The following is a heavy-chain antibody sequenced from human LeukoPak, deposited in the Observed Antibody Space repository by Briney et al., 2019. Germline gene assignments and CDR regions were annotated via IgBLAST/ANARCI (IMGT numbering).Heavy chain of an antibody. J-gene: IGHJ4*02. CDR2: ISSSGATI. V-gene: IGHV3-11*01. CDR3: ARDSTTSSWNDY. Sequence: GGSLRLSCAASGFTFSNFYMSWIRQAPGKGLEWLSYISSSGATISYADSVKGRFTTSRDNAKNPLYLQMNSLRAEDTAMYYCARDSTTSSWNDYWGQGILVTVSS. D-gene: IGHD6-13*01. CDR1: GFTFSNFY.